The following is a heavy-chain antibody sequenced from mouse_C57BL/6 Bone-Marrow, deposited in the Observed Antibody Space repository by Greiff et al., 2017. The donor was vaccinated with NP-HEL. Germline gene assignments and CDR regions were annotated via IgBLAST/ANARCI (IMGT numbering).Heavy chain of an antibody. D-gene: IGHD2-1*01. Sequence: VQLQESGPELVKPGASVKISCKASGYSFTSYYIHWVKQRPGQGLEWIGWIYPGSGNTKYNEKFKGKATLTADTSSSTAFMQLSSLTSEDSAVYYCARGGNYETAYAMDYWGQGTSVTVSS. J-gene: IGHJ4*01. V-gene: IGHV1-66*01. CDR2: IYPGSGNT. CDR3: ARGGNYETAYAMDY. CDR1: GYSFTSYY.